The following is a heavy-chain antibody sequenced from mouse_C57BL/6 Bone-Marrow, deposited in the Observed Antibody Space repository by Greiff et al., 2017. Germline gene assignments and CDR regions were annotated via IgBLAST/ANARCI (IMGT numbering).Heavy chain of an antibody. CDR3: ARGYDGYYGFAY. D-gene: IGHD2-3*01. V-gene: IGHV1-4*01. J-gene: IGHJ3*01. Sequence: VKLQESGAELARPGASVKMSCKASGYTFTSYTMHWVKQRPGQGLEWIGYINPSSGYTNYNQKFKDKATLTADKSSSTAYMQLSSLTSEDSAVYYCARGYDGYYGFAYWGQGTLVTVSA. CDR2: INPSSGYT. CDR1: GYTFTSYT.